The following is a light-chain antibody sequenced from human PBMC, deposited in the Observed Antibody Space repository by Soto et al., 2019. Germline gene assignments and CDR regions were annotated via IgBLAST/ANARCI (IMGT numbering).Light chain of an antibody. J-gene: IGKJ1*01. Sequence: EIVMTHSPATLSVSPWERATLSCRASQSVTSKLVWYQQKPGQAPRLLIYGASTRATGIPARFSGSGSGTEFTLTISSLQSEDFAVYYCQQYNNWPRTFGQGTKVDIK. CDR1: QSVTSK. CDR2: GAS. CDR3: QQYNNWPRT. V-gene: IGKV3-15*01.